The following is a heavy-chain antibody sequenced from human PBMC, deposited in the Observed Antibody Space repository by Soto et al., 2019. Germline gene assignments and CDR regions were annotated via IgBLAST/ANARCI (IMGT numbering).Heavy chain of an antibody. J-gene: IGHJ6*02. D-gene: IGHD2-2*01. V-gene: IGHV1-18*04. CDR2: ISAYNGNT. Sequence: QVQLVQSGAEVKKPGASVKVSCKASGYTFTSYGISWVRQAPGQGLEWMGWISAYNGNTNYAQKLQGRVTMTTDTSTSTAYIELRSLRSDDTAVYYCARGEGYCSSTSCYYDDYYGMDVWGQGTTVTVSS. CDR3: ARGEGYCSSTSCYYDDYYGMDV. CDR1: GYTFTSYG.